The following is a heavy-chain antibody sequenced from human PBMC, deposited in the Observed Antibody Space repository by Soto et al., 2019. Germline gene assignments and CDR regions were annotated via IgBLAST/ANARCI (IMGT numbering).Heavy chain of an antibody. CDR2: ISGSGGST. D-gene: IGHD5-18*01. V-gene: IGHV3-23*01. J-gene: IGHJ5*02. CDR1: GFTFSSYA. CDR3: AKGLRRGYSYGGVPDRWFDP. Sequence: GGSLRLSCAASGFTFSSYAMSWVRQAPGKGLEWVSAISGSGGSTYYADSVKGRFTISRDNSKNTLYLQMNSLRAEDTAVYYCAKGLRRGYSYGGVPDRWFDPWGQGTLVTVSS.